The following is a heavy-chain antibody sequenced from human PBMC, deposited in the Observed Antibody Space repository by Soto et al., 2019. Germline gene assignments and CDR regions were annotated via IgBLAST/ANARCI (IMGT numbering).Heavy chain of an antibody. J-gene: IGHJ4*02. CDR3: VLGREGGFDSFHFEF. CDR2: ITGRSRTI. CDR1: GFTFHEYE. V-gene: IGHV3-11*04. D-gene: IGHD3-10*01. Sequence: GGSLRLSCVTSGFTFHEYEMNWIRQAPGKGLEWVAYITGRSRTIHYADSVKGRFTISRDNAKKTLYLQMDRLRPEDTSLYYCVLGREGGFDSFHFEFWGGGTRVTVS.